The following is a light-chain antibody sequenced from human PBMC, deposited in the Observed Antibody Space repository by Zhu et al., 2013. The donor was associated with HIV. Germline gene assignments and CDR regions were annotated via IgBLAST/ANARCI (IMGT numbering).Light chain of an antibody. Sequence: QSALTQPRSVSGSPGQSVTISCTGTSSDVGGYNYVSWYQQHPGKAPKLMIYDVSKRPSGVPDRFSGSKSGNTASLTISGLQAEDEADYYCCSYTNNYTYVFGTGTKVTVL. J-gene: IGLJ1*01. CDR3: CSYTNNYTYV. CDR2: DVS. CDR1: SSDVGGYNY. V-gene: IGLV2-11*01.